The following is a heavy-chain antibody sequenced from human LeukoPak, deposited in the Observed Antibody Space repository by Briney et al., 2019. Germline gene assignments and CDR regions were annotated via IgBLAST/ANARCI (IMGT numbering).Heavy chain of an antibody. Sequence: PGGSQSLLSSASGFTLSSYAVCCVRQAPGKGLEYVSAISSNGGSTYYADSVKGRFTISRDNYKNTLYLQMSSLRAEDTAVYYCAQSNGGSFDYWGQGTMVTVSS. J-gene: IGHJ3*01. CDR1: GFTLSSYA. D-gene: IGHD6-25*01. CDR3: AQSNGGSFDY. CDR2: ISSNGGST. V-gene: IGHV3-64D*06.